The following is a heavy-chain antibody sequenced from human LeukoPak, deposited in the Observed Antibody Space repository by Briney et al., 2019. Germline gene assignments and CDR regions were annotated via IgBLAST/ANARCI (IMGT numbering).Heavy chain of an antibody. CDR1: GGTFRNYP. V-gene: IGHV1-69*06. D-gene: IGHD6-19*01. Sequence: SVKVSCKASGGTFRNYPISGVRQPPGKGFDGMGGILPIFGTANYAQKLRGRVTITADKSTRTAYMELSSLRSEDTAVYYCAREIKGGQWLIRAQAFDYWGQGTLVTVSS. CDR3: AREIKGGQWLIRAQAFDY. J-gene: IGHJ4*02. CDR2: ILPIFGTA.